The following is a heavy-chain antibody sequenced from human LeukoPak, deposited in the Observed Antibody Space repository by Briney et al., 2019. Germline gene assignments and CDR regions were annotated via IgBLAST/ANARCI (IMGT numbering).Heavy chain of an antibody. J-gene: IGHJ4*02. D-gene: IGHD2-15*01. CDR3: ARDVNYCSGGSCYYYFDY. Sequence: PSETLSLTCSVSGGSISSSSYYWGCIRQPPGKGLEWIGSIYYSGSTYYNPPLKSGSTYYNPSLKSRVTISLDTSKNQFSLKLSSVTAADTAVYYCARDVNYCSGGSCYYYFDYWGQGTLVTVSS. V-gene: IGHV4-39*02. CDR2: IYYSGSTYYNPPLKSGST. CDR1: GGSISSSSYY.